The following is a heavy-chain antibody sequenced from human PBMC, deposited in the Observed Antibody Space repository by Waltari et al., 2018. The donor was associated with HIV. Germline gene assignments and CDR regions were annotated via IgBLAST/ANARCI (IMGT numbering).Heavy chain of an antibody. J-gene: IGHJ4*02. CDR2: ISWNSGSI. CDR3: AKDMYSGSYTRRSYFDY. Sequence: EVQLVESGGGLVQPGGSLRLSCAASGFTFDVYAMHWVRQAPGTGLEWVSGISWNSGSIGYADSVKGRFTISRDNAKNSLYLQMNSLRAEDTALYYCAKDMYSGSYTRRSYFDYWGQGTLVTVSS. CDR1: GFTFDVYA. V-gene: IGHV3-9*01. D-gene: IGHD1-26*01.